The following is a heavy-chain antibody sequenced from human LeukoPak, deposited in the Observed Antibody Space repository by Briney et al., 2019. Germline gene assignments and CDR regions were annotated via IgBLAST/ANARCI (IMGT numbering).Heavy chain of an antibody. V-gene: IGHV1-2*02. J-gene: IGHJ3*02. D-gene: IGHD3-10*01. CDR3: AREVPGPFFGDRAFDI. Sequence: ASVKVSCKASGYTFTGYYMHWVRQAPGQGLEWMGWINPNSGGTNYAQKFQGRVTMTRDTSISTAYMELSRLRSDDTAEYYCAREVPGPFFGDRAFDIWGQGTMVTVSS. CDR2: INPNSGGT. CDR1: GYTFTGYY.